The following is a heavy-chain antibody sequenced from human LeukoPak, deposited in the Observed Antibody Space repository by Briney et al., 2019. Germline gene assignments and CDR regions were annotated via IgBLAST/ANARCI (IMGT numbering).Heavy chain of an antibody. D-gene: IGHD6-13*01. J-gene: IGHJ4*02. CDR2: INPNSGGT. V-gene: IGHV1-2*02. CDR3: ARGRTTGYSSSWYVY. CDR1: GYTFTSYG. Sequence: ASVKVSCKASGYTFTSYGISWVRQAPGQGLEWMGWINPNSGGTNYAQKFQGRVTMTRDTSISTAYMELSRLRSDDTAVYYCARGRTTGYSSSWYVYWGQGTLVTVSS.